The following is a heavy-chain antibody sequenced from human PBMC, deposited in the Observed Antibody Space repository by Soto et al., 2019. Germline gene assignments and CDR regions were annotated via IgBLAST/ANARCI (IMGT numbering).Heavy chain of an antibody. Sequence: SLRLSCAVSVFTFDDNAIHLFLQAPENGLEWVSGINWKSDIGYADSVKGRFTISRDNAENSLYLQMNSLRAEDTALYYCAISKDRGGRTKFIYWGQRNKVTVSS. CDR2: INWKSDI. CDR1: VFTFDDNA. D-gene: IGHD1-26*01. V-gene: IGHV3-9*01. J-gene: IGHJ4*02. CDR3: AISKDRGGRTKFIY.